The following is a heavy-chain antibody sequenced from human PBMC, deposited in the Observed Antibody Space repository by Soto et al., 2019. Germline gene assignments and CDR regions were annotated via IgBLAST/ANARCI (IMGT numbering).Heavy chain of an antibody. J-gene: IGHJ5*02. CDR2: INHVGGA. V-gene: IGHV4-34*01. CDR3: VRIRYKLPSSLLSLGP. CDR1: GGFLSESY. Sequence: EILPITGAPYGGFLSESYWAWIRQPSGKGLEWIGEINHVGGANYSPSLKSRVTMSVETAQNRFSLSLNSLTAADTAMYFCVRIRYKLPSSLLSLGPRGRGTTVTVSS. D-gene: IGHD2-15*01.